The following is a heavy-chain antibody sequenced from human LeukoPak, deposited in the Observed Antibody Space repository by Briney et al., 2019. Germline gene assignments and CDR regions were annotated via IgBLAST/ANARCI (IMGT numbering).Heavy chain of an antibody. J-gene: IGHJ4*02. CDR1: GFTFSSYG. CDR2: IWYDGSNK. D-gene: IGHD3-22*01. Sequence: GRSLRLSCAASGFTFSSYGMHWVRQAPGKGLEWVAVIWYDGSNKYYADSVKGRFTISRDNSKNTLYLQMNSLRAEDTAVYYCARLTTCYYDSSGYSDFDYWGQGTLVTVSS. CDR3: ARLTTCYYDSSGYSDFDY. V-gene: IGHV3-33*01.